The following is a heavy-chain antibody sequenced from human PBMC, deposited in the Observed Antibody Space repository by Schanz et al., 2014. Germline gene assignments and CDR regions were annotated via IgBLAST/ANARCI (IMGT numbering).Heavy chain of an antibody. J-gene: IGHJ6*02. CDR2: ISWNSGSI. Sequence: VQLVESGGGVVQPGRSLRLSCAASGFTFDDYAMHWVRQAPGKGLEWVPGISWNSGSIGYADSVKGRFTISRDDAKNSLYLQMNSLRAEDTALYYCAKDRQNRVNRVGYYYGMDVWGQGTTVTVSS. V-gene: IGHV3-9*01. CDR3: AKDRQNRVNRVGYYYGMDV. CDR1: GFTFDDYA. D-gene: IGHD3-16*01.